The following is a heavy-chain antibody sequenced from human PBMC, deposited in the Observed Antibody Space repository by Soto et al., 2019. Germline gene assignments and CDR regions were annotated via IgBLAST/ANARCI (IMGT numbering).Heavy chain of an antibody. J-gene: IGHJ6*02. V-gene: IGHV5-51*01. D-gene: IGHD3-10*01. CDR1: GYSFTNYW. Sequence: GESLKISCKGSGYSFTNYWIGWVRQMPGKGLEWMGIIDPGDSDTRYSPSFQGQVTISVDKSISTAYLQWSSLKASDTAMYYCAARVGSSPLYYYGVDVWGQGTTVTVSS. CDR3: AARVGSSPLYYYGVDV. CDR2: IDPGDSDT.